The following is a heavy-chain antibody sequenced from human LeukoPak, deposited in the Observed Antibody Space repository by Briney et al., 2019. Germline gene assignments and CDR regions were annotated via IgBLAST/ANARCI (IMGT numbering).Heavy chain of an antibody. Sequence: SVKVCCKPAAGAYSSYAISWVREAAGQRREWRGGRMPICGTANYAQKFQGTVTITTDESTSTAYMALSSLRSEDTAVYYCARESMVQGVIIYFDYWGQGTLVTVPS. CDR1: AGAYSSYA. D-gene: IGHD3-10*01. J-gene: IGHJ4*02. CDR3: ARESMVQGVIIYFDY. CDR2: RMPICGTA. V-gene: IGHV1-69*05.